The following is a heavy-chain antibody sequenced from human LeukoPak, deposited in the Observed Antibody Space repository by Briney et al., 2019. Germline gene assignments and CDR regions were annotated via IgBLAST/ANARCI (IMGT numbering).Heavy chain of an antibody. J-gene: IGHJ4*02. Sequence: GRSLRLSCTASGFTFGDDSWSWFRQAPGKGLEWICFIRKKAYGETTEYAAYVRGRFTISRDDAKSIAYLQMNFLNTEDTALYYCARGLHDYGDSNYYFDQWGQGTLVTVSS. CDR2: IRKKAYGETT. CDR3: ARGLHDYGDSNYYFDQ. D-gene: IGHD4-17*01. CDR1: GFTFGDDS. V-gene: IGHV3-49*03.